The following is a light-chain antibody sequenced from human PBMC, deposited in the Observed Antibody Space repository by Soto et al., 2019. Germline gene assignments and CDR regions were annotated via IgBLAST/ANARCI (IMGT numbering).Light chain of an antibody. V-gene: IGKV3-11*01. CDR1: QSVSSY. CDR2: GAS. J-gene: IGKJ1*01. Sequence: SVVIQSPSTLSLSRGERATLSSRASQSVSSYLAGNQQKPGRAPSLLIYGASNGATGIPARFSGSGSGTDFTLTIISRGPEDFEFYYGQNRSNQPPWTFGHGTKG. CDR3: QNRSNQPPWT.